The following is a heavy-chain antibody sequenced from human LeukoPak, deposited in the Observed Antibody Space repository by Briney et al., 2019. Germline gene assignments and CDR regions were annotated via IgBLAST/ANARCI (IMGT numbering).Heavy chain of an antibody. J-gene: IGHJ4*02. CDR3: ARYLVGPWGSFDY. CDR1: GGSISSSSYY. Sequence: PSETLSLTCTVSGGSISSSSYYWGWIRQPPGKGLEWIGSIYYSGSTYYNPSLKSRVTISVDTSKNQFSLRLTSVTAADTAVYYCARYLVGPWGSFDYWGRGTLVTVSS. V-gene: IGHV4-39*07. CDR2: IYYSGST. D-gene: IGHD1-26*01.